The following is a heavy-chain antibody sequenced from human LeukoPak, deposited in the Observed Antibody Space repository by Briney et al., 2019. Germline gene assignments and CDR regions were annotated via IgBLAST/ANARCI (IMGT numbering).Heavy chain of an antibody. V-gene: IGHV4-39*01. CDR2: IYYSGST. Sequence: SETLSLTCTVSGGSISSSSYYWGWLRQPPGRGLEWVGSIYYSGSTYYNPSLQSRVTISVDTSKNQFSLKLSSVTAADTSVYYCARHGNPTPYYYDSSGYYYSWFDPWGQGTLVTVP. J-gene: IGHJ5*02. CDR1: GGSISSSSYY. CDR3: ARHGNPTPYYYDSSGYYYSWFDP. D-gene: IGHD3-22*01.